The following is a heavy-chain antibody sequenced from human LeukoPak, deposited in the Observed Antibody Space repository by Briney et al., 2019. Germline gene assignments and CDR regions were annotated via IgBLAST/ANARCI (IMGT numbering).Heavy chain of an antibody. CDR1: GFTLSNHA. Sequence: GGSLRLSCAASGFTLSNHAMIWVRQAPGKGLEWVSSISGSGAMTYYADSVKGRFTISRDNAMDTLYLQMNSLRAGDTAVYYCVKDRVDGSGSQFDSWGQGSLVIVSS. CDR3: VKDRVDGSGSQFDS. D-gene: IGHD3-10*01. V-gene: IGHV3-23*01. CDR2: ISGSGAMT. J-gene: IGHJ4*02.